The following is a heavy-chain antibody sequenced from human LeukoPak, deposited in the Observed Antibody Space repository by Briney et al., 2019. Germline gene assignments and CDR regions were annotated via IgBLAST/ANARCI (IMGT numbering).Heavy chain of an antibody. CDR1: GYTFSNHT. V-gene: IGHV7-4-1*02. CDR2: INTNTGNP. D-gene: IGHD2-21*02. Sequence: ASVKVSCKASGYTFSNHTLNWVRQAPGQGLEWMGWINTNTGNPTYALGFTGRFVFSLDTSVSTAYLQISSLKAEDTAVYYCAREVVTAGPTRWYFDLWGRGTLVTVPS. CDR3: AREVVTAGPTRWYFDL. J-gene: IGHJ2*01.